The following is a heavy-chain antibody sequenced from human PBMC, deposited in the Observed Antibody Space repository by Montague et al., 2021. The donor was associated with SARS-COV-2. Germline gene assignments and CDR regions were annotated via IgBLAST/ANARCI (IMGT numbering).Heavy chain of an antibody. J-gene: IGHJ4*02. CDR2: IYTSGST. V-gene: IGHV4-4*07. D-gene: IGHD3-16*01. Sequence: SETLSLTCTVSGGSISSYYWSWIRQPAGTGLEWIGRIYTSGSTNYNPSPKSRVTMSVDTSRSRLSLELTSVTVADTAIYFCVGAPNGYYFDYWGQGTPVSVSS. CDR3: VGAPNGYYFDY. CDR1: GGSISSYY.